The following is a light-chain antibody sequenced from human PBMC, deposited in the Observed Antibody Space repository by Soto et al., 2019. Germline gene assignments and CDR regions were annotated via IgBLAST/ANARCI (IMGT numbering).Light chain of an antibody. CDR3: QQLTNYPLT. CDR2: AAS. V-gene: IGKV1-9*01. J-gene: IGKJ4*01. Sequence: DIPLTQSPSFLSASVGDRVTITCRASQGISSRLAWYQQKAGKAPKLLIYAASTLHSGVPSRFSGSGSGTEFSLTISSLQPEDFAAYYCQQLTNYPLTFGGGTKVEIK. CDR1: QGISSR.